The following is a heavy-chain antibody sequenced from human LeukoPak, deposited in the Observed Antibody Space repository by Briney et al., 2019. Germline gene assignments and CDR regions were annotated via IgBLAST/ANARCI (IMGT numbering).Heavy chain of an antibody. CDR3: ARMVYYYDSSGCAFDI. D-gene: IGHD3-22*01. Sequence: GASMKVSCKASGGTFSSYAISWVRQAPGQGLEWMGGIIPIFGTANYAQKFQGRVTITADESTSTAYMELSSLRSEDTAVYYCARMVYYYDSSGCAFDIWGQGTMVTVSS. V-gene: IGHV1-69*13. CDR2: IIPIFGTA. CDR1: GGTFSSYA. J-gene: IGHJ3*02.